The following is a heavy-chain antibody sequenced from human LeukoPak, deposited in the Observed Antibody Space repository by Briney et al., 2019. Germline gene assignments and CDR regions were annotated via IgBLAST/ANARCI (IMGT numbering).Heavy chain of an antibody. V-gene: IGHV4-34*01. J-gene: IGHJ4*02. D-gene: IGHD3-3*01. Sequence: SETLSLTCAVYGGSFSGYYWSWIRQPPGKGLEWIGEINHSGSTNYNPSLKSRVTISVDTSKNQFSLKLSSVTAADTAVYYCARDSVLRFPDYWGQGTLVTVSS. CDR1: GGSFSGYY. CDR2: INHSGST. CDR3: ARDSVLRFPDY.